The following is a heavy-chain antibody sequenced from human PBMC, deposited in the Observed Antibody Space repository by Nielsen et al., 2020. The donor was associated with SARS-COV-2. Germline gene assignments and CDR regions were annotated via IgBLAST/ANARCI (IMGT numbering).Heavy chain of an antibody. D-gene: IGHD6-19*01. J-gene: IGHJ4*02. CDR1: GFTFSSYS. V-gene: IGHV3-48*02. CDR3: AREVIAVAPGFDY. Sequence: GESLKISCAASGFTFSSYSMNWVRQAPGKGLEWVSYISSSSSTIYYADSVKGRFTISRDNAKNSLYLQMNSLRDEDTAVYYCAREVIAVAPGFDYWGQGTLVTVSS. CDR2: ISSSSSTI.